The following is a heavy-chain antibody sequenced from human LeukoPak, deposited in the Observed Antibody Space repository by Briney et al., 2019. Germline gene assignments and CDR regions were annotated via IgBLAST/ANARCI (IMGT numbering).Heavy chain of an antibody. J-gene: IGHJ4*02. Sequence: GGSLRLSCAASGFTFSSYGMHWVRQAPGKGLEWVAFIRYDGSNKYYADSVKGRFTISRDNSKNTLYLQMNSLRAEDTAVYYCARDSGIVGATHDYWGQGTLVTVSS. CDR3: ARDSGIVGATHDY. CDR2: IRYDGSNK. CDR1: GFTFSSYG. V-gene: IGHV3-30*02. D-gene: IGHD1-26*01.